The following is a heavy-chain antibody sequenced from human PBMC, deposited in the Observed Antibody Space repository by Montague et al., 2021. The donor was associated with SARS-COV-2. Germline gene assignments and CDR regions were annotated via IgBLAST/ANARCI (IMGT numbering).Heavy chain of an antibody. D-gene: IGHD1-1*01. CDR3: TSGREGNYNVMDV. J-gene: IGHJ6*02. CDR2: TYYRSKWYN. Sequence: CAISGDSVSSNSATWNWVRQSPSRVLEWLGRTYYRSKWYNDYAVSVRGRVTINPDTSKNQFSLHLNFVTPEDTAIYYCTSGREGNYNVMDVWGQGTTVTVSS. V-gene: IGHV6-1*01. CDR1: GDSVSSNSAT.